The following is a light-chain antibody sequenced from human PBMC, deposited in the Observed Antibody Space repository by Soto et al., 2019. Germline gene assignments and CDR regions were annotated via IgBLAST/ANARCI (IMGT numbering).Light chain of an antibody. V-gene: IGLV1-44*01. CDR2: SNR. J-gene: IGLJ2*01. CDR1: DSNIGDNA. CDR3: ATWDDSLKGRV. Sequence: QSVLTQPPSASGTPGQRVSISCSGSDSNIGDNAVNWFQQLPGTAPKLLIYSNRQRPSGVPDRFSGSKSGTSASLAIRGLQSEDEAVYFCATWDDSLKGRVVGGGTKLTVL.